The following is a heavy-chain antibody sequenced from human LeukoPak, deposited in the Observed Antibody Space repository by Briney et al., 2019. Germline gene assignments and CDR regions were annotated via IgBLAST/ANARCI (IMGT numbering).Heavy chain of an antibody. CDR1: GGSISSSSYY. D-gene: IGHD3-22*01. CDR2: IYYSGST. V-gene: IGHV4-39*07. CDR3: AAQEYYYDSSGYSNFDY. Sequence: PSETLSLTCTVSGGSISSSSYYWGWIRQPPGKGLEWIGSIYYSGSTYYNPSLKSRVTISVDTSKNQFSLKLSSVTAADTAVYYCAAQEYYYDSSGYSNFDYWGQGTLVTVSS. J-gene: IGHJ4*02.